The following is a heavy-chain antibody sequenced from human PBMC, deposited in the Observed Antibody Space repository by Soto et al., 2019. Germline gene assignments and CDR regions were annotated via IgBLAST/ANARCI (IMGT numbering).Heavy chain of an antibody. CDR1: GFAFSDYG. D-gene: IGHD5-12*01. Sequence: EVQLVESGGGLVQPGGSLTLSCAASGFAFSDYGRMWVRQAPGKGLECISFTCGRTIYYADSVKGRFTISRDNAKNSLFLPVNNLGAEDTAVYDCARDRGPMGSVDTMRGYWGQGILVTVSS. CDR3: ARDRGPMGSVDTMRGY. J-gene: IGHJ4*02. V-gene: IGHV3-48*01. CDR2: TCGRTI.